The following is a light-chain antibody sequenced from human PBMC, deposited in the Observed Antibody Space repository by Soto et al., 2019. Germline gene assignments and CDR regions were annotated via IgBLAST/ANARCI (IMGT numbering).Light chain of an antibody. CDR3: QQYKSYPLT. J-gene: IGKJ4*01. Sequence: DIQMTQSPSTLSASVGDGVTITCRASQTISSSLAWYQQKPGKAPKLLIYEASSLESVVPSRFSGSGSGTEFTLTISSLQTDDFVTYYCQQYKSYPLTFGGGTKVEIK. CDR2: EAS. V-gene: IGKV1-5*03. CDR1: QTISSS.